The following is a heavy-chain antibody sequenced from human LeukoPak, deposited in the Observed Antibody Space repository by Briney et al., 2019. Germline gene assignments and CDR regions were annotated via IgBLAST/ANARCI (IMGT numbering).Heavy chain of an antibody. V-gene: IGHV4-4*02. CDR2: IYHSGST. CDR3: ARGKTDSSGYEGVNAFDI. Sequence: SGTLSLTCAVSGGSISSSNWWSWVRQPPGKGLEWIGEIYHSGSTNYNPSLKSRVTISVDKSKNQFSLKLSSVTAADTAVYYCARGKTDSSGYEGVNAFDIWGQGTMVTVSS. D-gene: IGHD3-22*01. J-gene: IGHJ3*02. CDR1: GGSISSSNW.